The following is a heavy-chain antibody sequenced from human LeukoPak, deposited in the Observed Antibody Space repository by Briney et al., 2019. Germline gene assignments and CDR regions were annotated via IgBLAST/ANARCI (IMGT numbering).Heavy chain of an antibody. CDR1: GFSFSNYG. D-gene: IGHD6-13*01. Sequence: PGGSLRLSFAASGFSFSNYGMHRVRQSPGKGLEWGAVISFDGSIEYYADSVKGRFTISRDDSTNTLYLQMNSLRPEDSALYYCAKDLQHLVRTLSFDYWGQGTLVTVSS. V-gene: IGHV3-30*18. CDR2: ISFDGSIE. CDR3: AKDLQHLVRTLSFDY. J-gene: IGHJ4*02.